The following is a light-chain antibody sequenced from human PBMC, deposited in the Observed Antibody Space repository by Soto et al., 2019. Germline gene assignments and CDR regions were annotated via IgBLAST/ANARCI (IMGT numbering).Light chain of an antibody. Sequence: QSALTQPASVSGSPGQSITISCTGTSSDVGGYNYVSWYQQHPGKAPKLMIYDVSNRPSGVSNRFSGSKSGNTASLTISGLQAEDEADYYCSSYTSSSTPRYVFGTGTKLTDL. V-gene: IGLV2-14*01. CDR3: SSYTSSSTPRYV. J-gene: IGLJ1*01. CDR2: DVS. CDR1: SSDVGGYNY.